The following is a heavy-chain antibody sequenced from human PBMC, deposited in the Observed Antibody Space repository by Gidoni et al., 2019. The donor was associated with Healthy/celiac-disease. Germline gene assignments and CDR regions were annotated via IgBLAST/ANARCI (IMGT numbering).Heavy chain of an antibody. CDR3: ARDSPPAGNFDL. V-gene: IGHV3-48*03. J-gene: IGHJ2*01. CDR2: ISSSGSTI. Sequence: EVQLVESGGGLVQPGGSLRLSCAASGFTFSSYEMNWVRQAPGKGLEWVSYISSSGSTIYYADSVKGRFTISRDNAKNSLYLQMNSLRAEDTAVYYCARDSPPAGNFDLWGRGTLVTVSS. D-gene: IGHD6-13*01. CDR1: GFTFSSYE.